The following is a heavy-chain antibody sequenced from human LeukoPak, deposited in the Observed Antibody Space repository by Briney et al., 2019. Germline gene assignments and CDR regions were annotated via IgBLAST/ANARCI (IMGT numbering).Heavy chain of an antibody. CDR3: TTNDAFGI. J-gene: IGHJ3*02. Sequence: PGGSLILSCTPPGSNFKNAWMNWVRQAQGKGLEWVGQIKTESDGGPTDYAAPVKGRFTISRDDSKNTLYLQMNSLKTEDTAVYWCTTNDAFGIWGQGTTVTVSS. CDR2: IKTESDGGPT. CDR1: GSNFKNAW. V-gene: IGHV3-15*07.